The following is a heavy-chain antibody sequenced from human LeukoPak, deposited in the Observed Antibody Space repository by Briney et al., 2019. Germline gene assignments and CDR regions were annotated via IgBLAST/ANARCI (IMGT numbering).Heavy chain of an antibody. CDR2: IYYSGST. Sequence: SETLSLTCTVSGGSISNYYWSWIRQPPGKGLECIGYIYYSGSTNYNPSLKSRVTMSVDTSKNQFSLSLSSVTAADTAVYYCARAKLRNWFDPWGQGTLVTVSS. D-gene: IGHD1-1*01. CDR3: ARAKLRNWFDP. J-gene: IGHJ5*02. CDR1: GGSISNYY. V-gene: IGHV4-59*01.